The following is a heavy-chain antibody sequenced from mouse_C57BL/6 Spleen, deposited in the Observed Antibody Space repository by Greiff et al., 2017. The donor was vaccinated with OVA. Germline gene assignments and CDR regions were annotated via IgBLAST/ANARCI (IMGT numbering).Heavy chain of an antibody. CDR3: ARPSITTVVATDFDY. V-gene: IGHV5-17*01. D-gene: IGHD1-1*01. Sequence: EVQVVESGGGLVKPGGSLKLSCAASGFTFSDYGMHWVRQAPEKGLEWVAYISSGSSTIYYADTVKGRFTISRDNAKNTLFLQMTSLRSEDTAMYYCARPSITTVVATDFDYWGQGTTLTVSS. CDR1: GFTFSDYG. CDR2: ISSGSSTI. J-gene: IGHJ2*01.